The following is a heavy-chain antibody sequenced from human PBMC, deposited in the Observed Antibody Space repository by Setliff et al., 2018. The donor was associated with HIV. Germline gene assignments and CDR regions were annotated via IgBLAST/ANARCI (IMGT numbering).Heavy chain of an antibody. CDR1: GGSISSHY. D-gene: IGHD3-10*01. CDR2: IYYSGST. Sequence: SETLSLTCSVSGGSISSHYWSWIRQPLGKGLEWIGNIYYSGSTKCNPSLKSRVTMSVETSKNQFSLKLSSVTAADTAVYYCARTYGSRSYYQGRYFDYWGQGTLVTVSS. V-gene: IGHV4-59*11. CDR3: ARTYGSRSYYQGRYFDY. J-gene: IGHJ4*02.